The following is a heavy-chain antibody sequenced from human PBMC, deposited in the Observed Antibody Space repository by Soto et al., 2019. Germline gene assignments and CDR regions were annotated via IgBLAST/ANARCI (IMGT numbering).Heavy chain of an antibody. CDR1: GFTFSSYS. CDR3: ARDHDFWSDNYYYGMDV. CDR2: ISSSSSYI. Sequence: GGSLRLSCAASGFTFSSYSMNWVRQAPGKGLEWVSSISSSSSYIYYADSVKGRFTISRDNAKNSLYLQMNSLRAEDTAVYYCARDHDFWSDNYYYGMDVWGQGTTVTVSS. D-gene: IGHD3-3*01. V-gene: IGHV3-21*01. J-gene: IGHJ6*02.